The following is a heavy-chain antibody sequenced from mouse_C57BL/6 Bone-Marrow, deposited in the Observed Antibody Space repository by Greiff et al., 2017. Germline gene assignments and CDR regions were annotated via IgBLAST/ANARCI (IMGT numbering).Heavy chain of an antibody. J-gene: IGHJ1*03. CDR3: SRLVTTVLATKYFDV. CDR1: GFTFSSYT. D-gene: IGHD1-1*01. Sequence: EVKLVESGGGLVKPGGSLKLSCAASGFTFSSYTMSWVRQTPEKRLQWVAAISGGGGNTYYPDSVKGRFTISRDNDKNILYLHMSSLRSEDTALYYCSRLVTTVLATKYFDVGGTGTTVTVSS. CDR2: ISGGGGNT. V-gene: IGHV5-9*01.